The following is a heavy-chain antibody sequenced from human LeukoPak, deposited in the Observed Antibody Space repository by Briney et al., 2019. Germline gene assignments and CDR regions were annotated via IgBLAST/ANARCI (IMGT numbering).Heavy chain of an antibody. CDR3: ARGRGYSYGEYYFDY. V-gene: IGHV4-39*01. CDR2: IYYSGST. D-gene: IGHD5-18*01. CDR1: GGSISSSSYY. J-gene: IGHJ4*02. Sequence: PSETLSLTCTVSGGSISSSSYYWGWMRQPPGKGREWIGSIYYSGSTYYNPSLKSRVTISVDTSKNQFSLKLSSVTAADTAVYYCARGRGYSYGEYYFDYWGQGTLVTVSS.